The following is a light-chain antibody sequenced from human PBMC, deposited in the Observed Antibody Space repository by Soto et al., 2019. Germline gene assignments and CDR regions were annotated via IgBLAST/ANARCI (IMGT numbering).Light chain of an antibody. CDR1: QGISSS. J-gene: IGKJ4*01. V-gene: IGKV1-27*01. Sequence: DVHMTQSPSSLSSSVGDRVTITCRASQGISSSLAWYQQKPGKAPKLLIYAASTLQSGVPSRFSGSGSGTDFTLTISSLQPEDVAIYYCQKYDSAPLTFGGGTKVEIK. CDR2: AAS. CDR3: QKYDSAPLT.